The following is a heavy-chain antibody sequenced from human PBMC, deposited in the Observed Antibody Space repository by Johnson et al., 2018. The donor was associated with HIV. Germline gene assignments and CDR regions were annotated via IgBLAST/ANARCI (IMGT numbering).Heavy chain of an antibody. Sequence: VPLVESGGGLIQPGGSLRLSCAASGFTVSSNYMNWVRQAPGKGLEWVANIKQDGSEKYYVDSVKGRFTISRDNAKNSLYLQMNSLRAEDTAVYYCAKDRNWGRLFDGFDIWGRGTMVTVS. J-gene: IGHJ3*02. CDR3: AKDRNWGRLFDGFDI. CDR1: GFTVSSNY. D-gene: IGHD7-27*01. CDR2: IKQDGSEK. V-gene: IGHV3-7*01.